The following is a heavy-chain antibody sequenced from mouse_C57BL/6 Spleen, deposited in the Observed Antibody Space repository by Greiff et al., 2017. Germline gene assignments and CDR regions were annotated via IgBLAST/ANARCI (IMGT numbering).Heavy chain of an antibody. D-gene: IGHD2-3*01. J-gene: IGHJ3*01. Sequence: QVQLKESGAELMKPGASVKLSCKATGYTFTGYWIEWVKQRPGHGLEWIGDILPGSGSTNYNEKFKGKATFTADTSSNTAYMQLSSLTTEDSAIYDFARVEWDGYYRGAYWGQGTLVTVSA. CDR3: ARVEWDGYYRGAY. CDR2: ILPGSGST. V-gene: IGHV1-9*01. CDR1: GYTFTGYW.